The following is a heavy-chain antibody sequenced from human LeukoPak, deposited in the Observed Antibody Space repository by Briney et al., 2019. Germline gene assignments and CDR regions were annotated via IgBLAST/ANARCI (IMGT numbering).Heavy chain of an antibody. CDR3: ARDHGSRNWYYPLDYYYGMDV. Sequence: ASVKVSCKASGYSFTSYGISWVRQAPGQGLEWMGWITAYSGDRNYAQKLQGRVTMTTDTSTSTAYMELRSLRSDDTAVYYCARDHGSRNWYYPLDYYYGMDVWGQGTTVTVSS. V-gene: IGHV1-18*01. CDR2: ITAYSGDR. CDR1: GYSFTSYG. J-gene: IGHJ6*02. D-gene: IGHD1-7*01.